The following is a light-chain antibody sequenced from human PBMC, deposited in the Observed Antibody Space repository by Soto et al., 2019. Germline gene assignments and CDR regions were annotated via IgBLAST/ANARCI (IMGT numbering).Light chain of an antibody. J-gene: IGKJ2*01. CDR2: DAV. Sequence: EIVLTQSPGTLSLSPGEGATLSCRASQSVTGTNLAWYQQRPGQAPRLLIYDAVRRATGIPDRFSGSGSGTDFTLTISRLEPEDFAVYYCHHYGNSLYTFGQGTKLEI. CDR1: QSVTGTN. V-gene: IGKV3-20*01. CDR3: HHYGNSLYT.